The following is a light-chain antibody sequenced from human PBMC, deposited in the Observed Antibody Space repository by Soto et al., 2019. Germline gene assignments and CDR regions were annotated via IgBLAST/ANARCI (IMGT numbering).Light chain of an antibody. CDR3: QQSLTMPIN. Sequence: DIQMTQSPASLSVSVGDRVTITCRASQSINNYLNWYLQRPGHAPKLLIRSASTLQRGVPSRFSGSGSRTEFTLTIADLQPDDFGTYYCQQSLTMPINFGHGTRLE. J-gene: IGKJ5*01. CDR2: SAS. V-gene: IGKV1-39*01. CDR1: QSINNY.